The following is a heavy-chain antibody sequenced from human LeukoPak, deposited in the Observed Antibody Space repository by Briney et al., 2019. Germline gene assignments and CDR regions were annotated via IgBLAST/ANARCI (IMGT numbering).Heavy chain of an antibody. J-gene: IGHJ6*03. CDR2: MNPNSGNT. Sequence: GASVKVSCKASGYTFTSYDINWVRQAPGQGLEWMGWMNPNSGNTGYAQKFHGRVTITSNTSISTAYMDLRSLRSEHTDVYYCARGMYGSGGWYPYYYYYYMDVWGKGTTVTVSS. CDR3: ARGMYGSGGWYPYYYYYYMDV. V-gene: IGHV1-8*01. D-gene: IGHD6-19*01. CDR1: GYTFTSYD.